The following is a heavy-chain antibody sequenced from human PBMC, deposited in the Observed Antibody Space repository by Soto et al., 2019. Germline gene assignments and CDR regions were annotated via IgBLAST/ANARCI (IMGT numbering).Heavy chain of an antibody. CDR1: GYTFTSYD. Sequence: GASVKVSCKASGYTFTSYDINWVRQATGQGLEWMGWMNPNSGNTGYAQKFQGRVTMTRNTSISTAYMELSSLRSEDTAVYYCARQVIMWPYYDFWSGYNWFDPWGQGTLVTVSS. V-gene: IGHV1-8*01. J-gene: IGHJ5*02. CDR3: ARQVIMWPYYDFWSGYNWFDP. CDR2: MNPNSGNT. D-gene: IGHD3-3*01.